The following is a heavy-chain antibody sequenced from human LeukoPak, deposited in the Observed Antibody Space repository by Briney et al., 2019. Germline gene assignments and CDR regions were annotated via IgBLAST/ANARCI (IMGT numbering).Heavy chain of an antibody. D-gene: IGHD6-19*01. CDR2: IRNKPNNYTT. J-gene: IGHJ4*02. CDR1: GFTFSSYA. CDR3: AREQDIAVAGTGGRGFDY. Sequence: GGSLRLSCAASGFTFSSYAMSWVRQAPGKGLEWIGRIRNKPNNYTTKYAASVKGRFTISRDDTKNSLYLQMNSLKTEDTAVYYCAREQDIAVAGTGGRGFDYWGQGTLVTVSS. V-gene: IGHV3-72*01.